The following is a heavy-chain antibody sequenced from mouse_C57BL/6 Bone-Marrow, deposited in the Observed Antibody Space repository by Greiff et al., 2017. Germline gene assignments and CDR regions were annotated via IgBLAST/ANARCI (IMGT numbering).Heavy chain of an antibody. V-gene: IGHV1-50*01. J-gene: IGHJ3*01. CDR3: ARSGYSNAWFAY. Sequence: QVQLQQPGAELVKPGASVKLSCKASGFTFTSYWLQWVQQRPGQGLEWIGEIDPSDSYTNYNQKFKGKATLTVDTSSSTAYMQLSSRTSEDSAVYYCARSGYSNAWFAYWGQGTLVTVSA. CDR1: GFTFTSYW. CDR2: IDPSDSYT. D-gene: IGHD2-5*01.